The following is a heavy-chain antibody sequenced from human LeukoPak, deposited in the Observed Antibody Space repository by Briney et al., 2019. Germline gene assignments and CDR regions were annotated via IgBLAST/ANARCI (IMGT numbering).Heavy chain of an antibody. D-gene: IGHD3-10*01. CDR1: GFTFDDYA. V-gene: IGHV3-9*01. Sequence: PGRSLRLSCAASGFTFDDYAMHWVRQAPGKGPEWVSGISWNSGSIGYADSVKGRFTISRDNAKSSLYLQMNSLRAEDTAIYYCARAITYFYGSVTYDWFDSWGQGTLVTVSS. J-gene: IGHJ5*01. CDR3: ARAITYFYGSVTYDWFDS. CDR2: ISWNSGSI.